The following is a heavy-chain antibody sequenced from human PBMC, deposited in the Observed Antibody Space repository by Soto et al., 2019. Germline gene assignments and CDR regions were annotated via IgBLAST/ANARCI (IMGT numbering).Heavy chain of an antibody. D-gene: IGHD2-21*02. J-gene: IGHJ4*02. CDR3: AKGVATAVPALDY. V-gene: IGHV3-9*01. CDR1: GFSFDDFV. CDR2: VSWNSGAK. Sequence: EVQLVESGGGLVQPGRSLRLSCVASGFSFDDFVMNWVRQRPGKGLEWVSRVSWNSGAKLYADSVKGRFAISRDSAKKSVYLQMNSLRPDDKAFYYCAKGVATAVPALDYWGQGTLVTVYS.